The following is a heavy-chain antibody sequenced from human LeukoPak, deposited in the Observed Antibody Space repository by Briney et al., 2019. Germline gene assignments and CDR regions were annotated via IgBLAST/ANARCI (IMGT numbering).Heavy chain of an antibody. CDR3: AREGRYYDSSDYYYEGGAFDI. Sequence: ASVKVSCKTSGYTFTGYYMHWVRQAPGQGLEWMGWINPNSGGTNYAQKFQGRVTMTRDTSISTAYMELSRLRSDDTAVYYCAREGRYYDSSDYYYEGGAFDIWGQGTMVTVSS. V-gene: IGHV1-2*02. CDR2: INPNSGGT. CDR1: GYTFTGYY. J-gene: IGHJ3*02. D-gene: IGHD3-22*01.